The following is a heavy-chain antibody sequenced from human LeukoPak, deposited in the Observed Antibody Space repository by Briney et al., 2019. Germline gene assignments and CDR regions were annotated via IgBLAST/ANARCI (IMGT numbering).Heavy chain of an antibody. CDR1: GFTFSSYA. D-gene: IGHD3-22*01. J-gene: IGHJ4*02. Sequence: GALRLSCAASGFTFSSYAVHWVRQAPGKGLEWVAVISYDGSNKYYADSVKGRFTISRDNSKNTLYLQMNSLRAEDTAVYYCARDIAPSDYYDSSGYHSPPDYWGQGTLVTVPS. V-gene: IGHV3-30-3*01. CDR3: ARDIAPSDYYDSSGYHSPPDY. CDR2: ISYDGSNK.